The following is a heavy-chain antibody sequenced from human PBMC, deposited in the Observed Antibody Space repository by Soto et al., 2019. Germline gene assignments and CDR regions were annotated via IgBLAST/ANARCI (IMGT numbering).Heavy chain of an antibody. V-gene: IGHV3-33*01. Sequence: QVQLVESGGGVVQPGRSLRLSCAASGFTFSSYGMHWVRQAPGKGLEWVAVIWYDGSNKYYADSVKGRFTISRDNSKSTLYLQMSSLRAEDTAVYYCARDILRSYYYYMDVWGKGTTVTVSS. D-gene: IGHD1-26*01. CDR2: IWYDGSNK. J-gene: IGHJ6*03. CDR3: ARDILRSYYYYMDV. CDR1: GFTFSSYG.